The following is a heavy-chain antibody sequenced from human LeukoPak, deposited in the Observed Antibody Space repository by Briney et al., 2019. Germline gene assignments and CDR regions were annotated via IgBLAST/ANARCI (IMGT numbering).Heavy chain of an antibody. V-gene: IGHV4-4*07. CDR1: GGSISTYY. D-gene: IGHD6-19*01. CDR3: ARRHYSSGLDY. J-gene: IGHJ4*02. Sequence: SETLSLTCTVSGGSISTYYWSWVRQPAGEGLEWIGHVYTRGSTYNPSLKSRVTMSVDTSKNQFSLKLNSVTAADTAVYYCARRHYSSGLDYWGQGILVTLSS. CDR2: VYTRGST.